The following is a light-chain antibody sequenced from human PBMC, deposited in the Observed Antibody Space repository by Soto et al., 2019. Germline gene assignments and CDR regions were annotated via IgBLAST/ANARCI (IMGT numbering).Light chain of an antibody. CDR1: YSDVEYYDL. J-gene: IGLJ3*02. Sequence: QSVLTQPASVSGSPGQSITISCTGTYSDVEYYDLVSWYQHYPGKAPKVMIYEVSKRPSGVSNRFSGSKSGNTASPTISGLQAEDEADYFCCSYAGGGTPNWVFGGGTKLTVL. CDR3: CSYAGGGTPNWV. V-gene: IGLV2-23*02. CDR2: EVS.